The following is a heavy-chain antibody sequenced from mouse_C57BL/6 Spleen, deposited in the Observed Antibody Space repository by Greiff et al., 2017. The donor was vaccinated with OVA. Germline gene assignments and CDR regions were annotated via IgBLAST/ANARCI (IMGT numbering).Heavy chain of an antibody. J-gene: IGHJ1*03. CDR1: GYTFTSYW. D-gene: IGHD1-1*01. Sequence: DVKLQESGTVLARPGASVKMSCKTSGYTFTSYWMHWVKQRPGQGLEWIGAIYPGNSDTSYNQKFKGKAKLTAVTSASTAYMELSSLTNEDSAVYYCTREGYYGSSFHWYFDVWGTGTTVTVSS. CDR2: IYPGNSDT. V-gene: IGHV1-5*01. CDR3: TREGYYGSSFHWYFDV.